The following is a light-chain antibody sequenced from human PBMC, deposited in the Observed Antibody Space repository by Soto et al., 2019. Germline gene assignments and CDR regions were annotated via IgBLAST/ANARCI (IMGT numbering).Light chain of an antibody. J-gene: IGLJ3*02. CDR3: GTWDSGLSAGV. Sequence: VSAAPGQKVTISCSGSDSNIGNDHVSWYQQFPGTAPKLLIYENNKRPSGIPDRFSGSKSGTSATLDITGLQTGDEADYYCGTWDSGLSAGVIGGGTKVTVL. V-gene: IGLV1-51*02. CDR2: ENN. CDR1: DSNIGNDH.